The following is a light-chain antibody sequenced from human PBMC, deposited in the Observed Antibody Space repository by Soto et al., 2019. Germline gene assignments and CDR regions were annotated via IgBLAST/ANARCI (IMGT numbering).Light chain of an antibody. CDR2: EGS. CDR3: CSYAGSSTLVV. V-gene: IGLV2-23*01. Sequence: QSVLTQPASVSGSPGQSITISCTGTSSDVGSYNLASWYQQHPGKAPKLMIYEGSKRPSGVSNRFSGSKSGNTASLTISGLQHEDEPDYYCCSYAGSSTLVVFGRGTKLTVL. J-gene: IGLJ2*01. CDR1: SSDVGSYNL.